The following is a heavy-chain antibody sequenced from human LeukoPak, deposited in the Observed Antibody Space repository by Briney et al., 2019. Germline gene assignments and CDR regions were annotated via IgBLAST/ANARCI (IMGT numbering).Heavy chain of an antibody. CDR1: GFTFSNYD. V-gene: IGHV3-33*06. Sequence: GRSLRLSCAASGFTFSNYDMHWVRQAPGKGLEWVAVISYDGSNKYYADSVKGRFTISRGNSKNSLYLQMNNLGAEDTAVYYCAKELVTGSGAAFDIWAKGQWSPSPQ. CDR2: ISYDGSNK. J-gene: IGHJ3*02. CDR3: AKELVTGSGAAFDI. D-gene: IGHD3-9*01.